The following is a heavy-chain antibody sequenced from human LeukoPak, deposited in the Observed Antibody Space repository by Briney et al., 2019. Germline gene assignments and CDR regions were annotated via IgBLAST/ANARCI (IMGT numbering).Heavy chain of an antibody. J-gene: IGHJ4*02. Sequence: GGSLRLSCAASGFTFSNYGIHWVREARGKGREGGAVISSNGRKTYYADAVKGRFTISRDDYKKRLYVRMNSLSAEDTPIYYCAKEGWDISNWYARIDDCGQGTLVTVSS. V-gene: IGHV3-30*18. CDR1: GFTFSNYG. CDR2: ISSNGRKT. D-gene: IGHD6-13*01. CDR3: AKEGWDISNWYARIDD.